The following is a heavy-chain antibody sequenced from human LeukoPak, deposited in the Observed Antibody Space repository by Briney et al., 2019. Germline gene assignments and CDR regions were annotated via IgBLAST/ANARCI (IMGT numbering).Heavy chain of an antibody. D-gene: IGHD1/OR15-1a*01. V-gene: IGHV3-53*01. J-gene: IGHJ4*02. CDR1: GFTVSSNY. CDR2: IYSGGST. CDR3: AKETNWNIGYFDY. Sequence: GGSLRLSCAASGFTVSSNYMSWVRQAPGKGLEWVSVIYSGGSTYYADSVKGRFTISRDNSKNTLYLQMNSLRAEDTAVYYCAKETNWNIGYFDYWGQGTLVTVSS.